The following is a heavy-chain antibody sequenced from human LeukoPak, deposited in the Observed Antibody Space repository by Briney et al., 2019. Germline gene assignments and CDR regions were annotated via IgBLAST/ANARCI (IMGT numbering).Heavy chain of an antibody. J-gene: IGHJ4*02. Sequence: ASVKVSCKASGGTFSRYAISWVRQAPGQGLEWMGGIIPIFGTANYAQKFQGRVAITADESTSTAYMEVSSLRSEDTAVYYCARAYSGYDFFDYWGQGILVTVSS. CDR2: IIPIFGTA. CDR3: ARAYSGYDFFDY. CDR1: GGTFSRYA. D-gene: IGHD5-12*01. V-gene: IGHV1-69*13.